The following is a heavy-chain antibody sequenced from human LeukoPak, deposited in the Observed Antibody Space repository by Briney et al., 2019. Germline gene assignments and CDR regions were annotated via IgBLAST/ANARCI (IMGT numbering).Heavy chain of an antibody. D-gene: IGHD3-22*01. CDR1: GSTFSSYG. CDR3: ASPVIVVVTNDAFDI. V-gene: IGHV3-30*03. Sequence: PGRSLRLSCAASGSTFSSYGMHWVRQAPGKGLEWVAVISYDGSNKYYADSVKGRFTISRDNSKNTLYLQMNSLRAEDTAVYYCASPVIVVVTNDAFDIWGQGTMVTVSS. J-gene: IGHJ3*02. CDR2: ISYDGSNK.